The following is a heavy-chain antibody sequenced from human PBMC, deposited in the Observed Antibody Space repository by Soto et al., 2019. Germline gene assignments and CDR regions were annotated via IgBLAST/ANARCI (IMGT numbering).Heavy chain of an antibody. D-gene: IGHD5-18*01. J-gene: IGHJ5*02. CDR2: IYYSGST. CDR3: ARAWDSYGSWLDVGRLGCWFDP. V-gene: IGHV4-39*01. CDR1: GGSISSSSYY. Sequence: PSETLALTCTVSGGSISSSSYYWGWIRQPPGKGLEWIGSIYYSGSTYYNPSLKSRVTISVDTSKNQFSLKLSSVTAADTAVYYCARAWDSYGSWLDVGRLGCWFDPWGQGTLVTVSS.